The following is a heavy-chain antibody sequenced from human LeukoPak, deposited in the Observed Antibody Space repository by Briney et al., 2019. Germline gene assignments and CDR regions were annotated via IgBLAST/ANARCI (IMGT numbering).Heavy chain of an antibody. CDR1: GFTFSSYS. J-gene: IGHJ4*02. CDR2: IYYSGST. D-gene: IGHD3-22*01. Sequence: LRLSCAASGFTFSSYSMNWIRQHPGKGLEWIGYIYYSGSTYYNPSLKSRVTISVDTSKNQFSLKLSSVTAADTAVYYCARGGYYDSSGYTLIDYWGQGTLVTVSS. CDR3: ARGGYYDSSGYTLIDY. V-gene: IGHV4-31*02.